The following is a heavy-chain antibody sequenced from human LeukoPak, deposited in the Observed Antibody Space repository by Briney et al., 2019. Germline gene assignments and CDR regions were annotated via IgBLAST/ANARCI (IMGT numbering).Heavy chain of an antibody. V-gene: IGHV3-64D*06. J-gene: IGHJ4*02. D-gene: IGHD3-10*01. CDR3: VRGSYGLGWDY. Sequence: GGSLRLSCSASRFTLSNFNMHWVRQASGKGLQFVSGITSDGGSIDYADSVRGRFTISRDNSKNTLYLRMTSLRVEDTALYYCVRGSYGLGWDYWGPGALVTVSS. CDR2: ITSDGGSI. CDR1: RFTLSNFN.